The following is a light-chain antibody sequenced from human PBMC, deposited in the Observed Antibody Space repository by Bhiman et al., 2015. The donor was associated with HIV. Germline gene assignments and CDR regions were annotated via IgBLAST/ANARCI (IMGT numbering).Light chain of an antibody. CDR3: ASYSSSSTLYI. CDR1: SSDVGGYNY. V-gene: IGLV2-14*03. J-gene: IGLJ1*01. Sequence: QSVLTQPPSVSAAPGQKVTISCTGSSSDVGGYNYVSWYQQHPGKVPKLMIYDVTRRPSGVSDRFSGSKSGNTASLTISGLQAEDEADYYCASYSSSSTLYIFGPGTKLTVL. CDR2: DVT.